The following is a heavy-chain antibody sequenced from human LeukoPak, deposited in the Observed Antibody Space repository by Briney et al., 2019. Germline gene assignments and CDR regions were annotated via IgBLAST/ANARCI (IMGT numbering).Heavy chain of an antibody. CDR1: GFTFSSYG. J-gene: IGHJ4*02. V-gene: IGHV3-30*02. CDR2: IRYDGSNK. D-gene: IGHD3-10*01. Sequence: PGGSLRLSCAASGFTFSSYGMHWVRQAPGKGLEWVAFIRYDGSNKYYADSVKGRFTISRDNSKNTLYLQMHSLRAEDTAMYYCAKFYGSGSYSPFDYWGQGTLVTVSS. CDR3: AKFYGSGSYSPFDY.